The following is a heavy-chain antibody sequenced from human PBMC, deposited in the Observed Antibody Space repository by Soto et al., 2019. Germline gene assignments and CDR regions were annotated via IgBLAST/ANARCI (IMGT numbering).Heavy chain of an antibody. CDR1: GLTFSNIA. CDR3: AREYGRPPRFDP. D-gene: IGHD1-1*01. CDR2: VSGGGRST. Sequence: PGGPRRLSWAPSGLTFSNIAMNWARRAPGRGLEWVSAVSGGGRSTHYADSVRGRFTISRDNSKNTLSLQMNSLSVDDTATYYCAREYGRPPRFDPWGRGTLVTVSS. J-gene: IGHJ5*02. V-gene: IGHV3-23*01.